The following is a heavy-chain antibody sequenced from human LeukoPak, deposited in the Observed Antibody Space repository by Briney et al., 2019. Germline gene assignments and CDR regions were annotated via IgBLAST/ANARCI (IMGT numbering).Heavy chain of an antibody. V-gene: IGHV3-48*02. CDR1: GFTFSSYS. Sequence: PGGSLRLSCAASGFTFSSYSMNWVRQAPGKGLEWASYTSSSSSTRYYADSVKGRFTISRDNAKNSLYLQMDSLRDEDTAVYYCARDGSGSYGVPYVFDYWGQGTLVTVSS. D-gene: IGHD3-10*01. CDR3: ARDGSGSYGVPYVFDY. J-gene: IGHJ4*02. CDR2: TSSSSSTR.